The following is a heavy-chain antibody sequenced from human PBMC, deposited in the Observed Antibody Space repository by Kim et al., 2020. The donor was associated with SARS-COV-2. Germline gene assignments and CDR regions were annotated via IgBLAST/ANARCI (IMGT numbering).Heavy chain of an antibody. CDR2: IWYDGSNK. CDR3: ARESCSSTSCGPFDY. CDR1: GFTFSSYG. V-gene: IGHV3-33*01. J-gene: IGHJ4*02. Sequence: GGSLRLSCAASGFTFSSYGMHWVRQAPGKGLEWVAVIWYDGSNKYYADSVKGRFTISRDNSKNTLYLQMNSLRAEDTAVYYCARESCSSTSCGPFDYWGQGTLVTVSS. D-gene: IGHD2-2*01.